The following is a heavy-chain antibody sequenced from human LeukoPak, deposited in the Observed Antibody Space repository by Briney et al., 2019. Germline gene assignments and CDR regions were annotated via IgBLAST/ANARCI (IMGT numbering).Heavy chain of an antibody. V-gene: IGHV4-39*01. D-gene: IGHD6-19*01. Sequence: PSETLSLTCTVSGGSISSSSYYWGWIRHPPGKGLEWIGSIYYSGSTYYNPSLNSRVTISVDTSKNQFSLKLSSVTAADTAVYYCARAGYSSGWYYFDYWGQGTLVTVSS. CDR2: IYYSGST. CDR3: ARAGYSSGWYYFDY. J-gene: IGHJ4*02. CDR1: GGSISSSSYY.